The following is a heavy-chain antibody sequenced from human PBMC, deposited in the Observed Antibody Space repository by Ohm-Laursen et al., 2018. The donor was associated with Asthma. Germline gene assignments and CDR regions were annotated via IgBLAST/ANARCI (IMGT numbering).Heavy chain of an antibody. D-gene: IGHD3-10*01. CDR1: GDSISSGNNY. J-gene: IGHJ3*02. V-gene: IGHV4-31*03. Sequence: TLSLTCTVSGDSISSGNNYWSWIRQHPGKGLEWIGYIYYSGITYSNPSLRSRVSISVDTSKNQLSLELSSVTAADTAVYYCARDLVQGVIGAFDIWGQGTMVTVSS. CDR3: ARDLVQGVIGAFDI. CDR2: IYYSGIT.